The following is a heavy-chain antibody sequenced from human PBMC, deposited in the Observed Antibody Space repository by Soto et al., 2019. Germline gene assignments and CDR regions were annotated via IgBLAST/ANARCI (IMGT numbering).Heavy chain of an antibody. CDR1: GGSISSSSYY. CDR3: ARHALGDIVVVPAAPTGFDY. V-gene: IGHV4-39*01. CDR2: IYYSGST. J-gene: IGHJ4*02. D-gene: IGHD2-2*01. Sequence: QLQLQESGPGLVKPSETLSLTCTVSGGSISSSSYYWGWIRQPPGKGLEWIGSIYYSGSTYYNPSLKSRVTISVDTSKNQFSLKLSSVTAADTAVYYCARHALGDIVVVPAAPTGFDYWGQGTLVTVSS.